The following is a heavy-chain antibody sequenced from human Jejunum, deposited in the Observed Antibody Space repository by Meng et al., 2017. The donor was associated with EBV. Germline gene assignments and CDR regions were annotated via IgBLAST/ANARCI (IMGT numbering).Heavy chain of an antibody. J-gene: IGHJ5*02. CDR3: ARSVSSGYSTWLDP. CDR1: GGSISSSDYY. CDR2: IYYRGST. Sequence: LQLQESGPELVKPSEPLSLTGTVSGGSISSSDYYWGWIRQPPGKGLEWIGNIYYRGSTYYNPSLKSRVTISVDTSKNQFSLKLSSVTAADTAVYYCARSVSSGYSTWLDPWGQGTLVTVSS. V-gene: IGHV4-39*07. D-gene: IGHD3-22*01.